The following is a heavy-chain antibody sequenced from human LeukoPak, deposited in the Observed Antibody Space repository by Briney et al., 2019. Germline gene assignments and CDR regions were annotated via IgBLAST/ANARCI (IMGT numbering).Heavy chain of an antibody. J-gene: IGHJ4*02. V-gene: IGHV1-69*05. D-gene: IGHD6-13*01. Sequence: KISCKASGGTFSSYAISWVRQAPGQGLEWMGGIIPIFGTANYAQKFQGRVTITTDESTSTAYMELSSLRSEDTAVYYCARDRGPSAAAGTGYFDYWGQGTLVTVSS. CDR2: IIPIFGTA. CDR1: GGTFSSYA. CDR3: ARDRGPSAAAGTGYFDY.